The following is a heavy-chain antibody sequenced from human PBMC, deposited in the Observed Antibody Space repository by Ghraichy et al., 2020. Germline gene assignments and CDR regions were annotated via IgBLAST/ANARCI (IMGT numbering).Heavy chain of an antibody. CDR1: GVPSTNYY. V-gene: IGHV4-34*01. CDR3: ARADYGSGTNYRNYYYYYGLDV. Sequence: SETLSLTCDFSGVPSTNYYWSWVRQTPGKGLEWIGEINFSRSLKFNPSLEGRVTISIDPSKNQFSLRLTSVTAADMAVYYCARADYGSGTNYRNYYYYYGLDVWGRGTTVTVSS. CDR2: INFSRSL. D-gene: IGHD3-10*01. J-gene: IGHJ6*02.